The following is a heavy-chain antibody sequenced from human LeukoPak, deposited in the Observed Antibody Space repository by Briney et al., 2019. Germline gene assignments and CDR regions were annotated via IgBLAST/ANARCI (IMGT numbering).Heavy chain of an antibody. J-gene: IGHJ4*02. CDR1: GVTFSSYA. Sequence: PGGSLRLSCAASGVTFSSYAMSWVRQAPGKGLEWVSAISGSGGSTYYADSVKGRFTISRDNSKNTLYLQMNSLRAEDTAVYYCAREYYYGSGSYLDYWGQGTLVTVSS. CDR3: AREYYYGSGSYLDY. D-gene: IGHD3-10*01. CDR2: ISGSGGST. V-gene: IGHV3-23*01.